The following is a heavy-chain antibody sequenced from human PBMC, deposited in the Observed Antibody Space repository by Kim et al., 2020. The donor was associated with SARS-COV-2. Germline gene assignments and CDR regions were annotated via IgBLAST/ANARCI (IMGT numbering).Heavy chain of an antibody. V-gene: IGHV3-30*04. D-gene: IGHD3-22*01. CDR3: ARDFDFYDSSSYFFDY. Sequence: GGSLRLSCAGSGFSFNSYALHWVRQAPGKGLDWVAIVSYDGRKTYYADSVKGRFTISRDNDKNTLYLQMNSLRDEDTAVYYCARDFDFYDSSSYFFDYLG. J-gene: IGHJ4*01. CDR2: VSYDGRKT. CDR1: GFSFNSYA.